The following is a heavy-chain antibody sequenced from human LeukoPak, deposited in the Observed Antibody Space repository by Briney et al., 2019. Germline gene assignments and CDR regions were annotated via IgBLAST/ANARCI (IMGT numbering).Heavy chain of an antibody. J-gene: IGHJ4*02. CDR2: IYYSGST. CDR1: GGSISSYY. Sequence: SETLSLTCAVYGGSISSYYWSWIRQPPGKGLEWIGYIYYSGSTNYNPSLKSRVTISVDTSKNQFSLKLSSVTAADTAVYYCAREITYYGSGSYGLDYWGQGTLVTVSS. D-gene: IGHD3-10*01. CDR3: AREITYYGSGSYGLDY. V-gene: IGHV4-59*01.